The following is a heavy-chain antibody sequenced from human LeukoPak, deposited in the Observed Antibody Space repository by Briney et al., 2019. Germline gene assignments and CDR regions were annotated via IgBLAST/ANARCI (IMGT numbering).Heavy chain of an antibody. CDR2: IIPIFGTA. V-gene: IGHV1-69*05. J-gene: IGHJ3*02. Sequence: SVKVSCKASGGTFSSYAISWVRQAPGQGLEWMGGIIPIFGTANYAQKFQGRVTITTDESTSTAYMELSSLRSEDTAVYYCARDGGLGYCSSTSCYHAFDIWGQGTMVTVSS. CDR3: ARDGGLGYCSSTSCYHAFDI. CDR1: GGTFSSYA. D-gene: IGHD2-2*01.